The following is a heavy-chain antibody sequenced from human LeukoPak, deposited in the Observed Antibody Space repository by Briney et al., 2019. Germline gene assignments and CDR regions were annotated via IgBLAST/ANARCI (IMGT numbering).Heavy chain of an antibody. CDR3: ARGSTWDPGRDAFDI. CDR2: IGTAGDT. V-gene: IGHV3-13*01. Sequence: GGSLRLSCAASGFTFSSYDMHWVRQATGKGLEWVSAIGTAGDTYYPGSVKGRFTISRENAKNSLYLQMNSLRAGDTAVYYCARGSTWDPGRDAFDIWGQGTMVTVSS. J-gene: IGHJ3*02. D-gene: IGHD1-1*01. CDR1: GFTFSSYD.